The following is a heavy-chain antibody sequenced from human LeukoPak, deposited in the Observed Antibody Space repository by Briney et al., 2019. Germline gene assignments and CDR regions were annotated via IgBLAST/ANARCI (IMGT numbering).Heavy chain of an antibody. J-gene: IGHJ6*04. V-gene: IGHV3-48*03. CDR2: ISSSGSTI. CDR3: ARIGFRDYYYYYGMDV. CDR1: GFTFSSYE. Sequence: GGSLRLSCAASGFTFSSYEMNWVRQAPGKGLEWVSYISSSGSTIYYADSVKGRFTIPRDNAKNSLYLQMNSLRAEDTAVYYCARIGFRDYYYYYGMDVWGKGTTVTVSS. D-gene: IGHD3-10*01.